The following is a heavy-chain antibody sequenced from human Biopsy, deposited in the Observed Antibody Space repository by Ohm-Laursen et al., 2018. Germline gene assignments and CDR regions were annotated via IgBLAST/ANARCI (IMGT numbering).Heavy chain of an antibody. Sequence: GTLSLTWAVSSGSISGNYWGWIRQPPGKGLEWMGEINHTGSTKYNPSLMSRVTISIDTSNSQFSLKPTSVTAADTAVYFCARARAYSDFWGGPKDYWGQGILVTVSS. J-gene: IGHJ4*02. CDR3: ARARAYSDFWGGPKDY. CDR2: INHTGST. D-gene: IGHD3-3*01. CDR1: SGSISGNY. V-gene: IGHV4-34*01.